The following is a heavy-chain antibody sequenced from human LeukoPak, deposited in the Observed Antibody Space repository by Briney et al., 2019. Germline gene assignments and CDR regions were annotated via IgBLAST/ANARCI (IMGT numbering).Heavy chain of an antibody. V-gene: IGHV3-49*03. D-gene: IGHD6-19*01. CDR1: GFTFSSNW. CDR2: IRSKAYGGTT. J-gene: IGHJ3*02. CDR3: TREKSSGWDAFDI. Sequence: GGSLRLSCAASGFTFSSNWMHWFRQAPGKGLEWVGFIRSKAYGGTTEYAASVKGRFTISRDDSKSIAYLQMNSLKTEDTAVYYCTREKSSGWDAFDIWGQGTMVTVSS.